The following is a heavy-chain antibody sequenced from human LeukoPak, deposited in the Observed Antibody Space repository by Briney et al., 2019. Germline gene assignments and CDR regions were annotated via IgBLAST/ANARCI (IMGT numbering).Heavy chain of an antibody. J-gene: IGHJ4*02. CDR2: INPNSGGT. Sequence: GASVKVSCKASGYTFTGYYMHWVRQAPGQGLEWMGWINPNSGGTNYAQKFQGRVTMTGDTSISTAYMELSRLRSDDTAVYYCARVCPMYSSGWFDYWGQGTLVTVSS. D-gene: IGHD6-19*01. CDR3: ARVCPMYSSGWFDY. V-gene: IGHV1-2*02. CDR1: GYTFTGYY.